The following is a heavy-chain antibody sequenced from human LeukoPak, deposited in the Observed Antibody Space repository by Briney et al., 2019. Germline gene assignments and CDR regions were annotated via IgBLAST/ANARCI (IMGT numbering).Heavy chain of an antibody. Sequence: GGSLRLSCAASGFTFSSYSMNWVRQAPGKGLEWVSYISSSSSTIYYADSVKGRFTISRDNAKNSLYLQMDSLRAEDTAVYYCARDRRRGPLYYFDYWGQGTLVTVSS. CDR2: ISSSSSTI. CDR3: ARDRRRGPLYYFDY. J-gene: IGHJ4*02. V-gene: IGHV3-48*04. D-gene: IGHD3-10*01. CDR1: GFTFSSYS.